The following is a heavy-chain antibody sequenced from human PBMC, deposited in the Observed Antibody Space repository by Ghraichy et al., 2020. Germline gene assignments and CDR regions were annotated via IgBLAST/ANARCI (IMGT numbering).Heavy chain of an antibody. Sequence: SVKVSCKASGGTFSSYAISWVRQAPGQGLEWMGGIIPIFGTANYAQKFQGRVTITADESTSTAYMELSSLRSEDTAVYYCASRYRPRGYSYGFDYWGQGTLVTVSS. CDR3: ASRYRPRGYSYGFDY. J-gene: IGHJ4*02. D-gene: IGHD5-18*01. CDR2: IIPIFGTA. CDR1: GGTFSSYA. V-gene: IGHV1-69*13.